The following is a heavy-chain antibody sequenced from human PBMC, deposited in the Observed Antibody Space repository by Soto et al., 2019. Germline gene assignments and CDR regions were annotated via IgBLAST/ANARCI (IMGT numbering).Heavy chain of an antibody. V-gene: IGHV1-58*01. D-gene: IGHD4-17*01. CDR1: GFTFTSSA. CDR3: AANDYGVHQGDY. CDR2: IVVGSGNT. Sequence: ASVKVSCKASGFTFTSSAVQWVRQARGQRLEWIGWIVVGSGNTNYAQKFQERVTITRDMSTSTAYMELSSMRSEDTAVYYCAANDYGVHQGDYWGQGTLVTVSS. J-gene: IGHJ4*02.